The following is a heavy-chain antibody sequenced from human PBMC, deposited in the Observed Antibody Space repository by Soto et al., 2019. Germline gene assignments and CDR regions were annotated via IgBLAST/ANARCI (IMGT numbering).Heavy chain of an antibody. CDR1: GFTLSSYA. CDR3: AKGEREYRLPFGDG. Sequence: PGGARRLSCAASGFTLSSYAMSGVRQAPGKGLEWVSAISGSGGSTYDADSVKGRFTTSRDNSKNTLYLQMNSLRAEDTAVYYCAKGEREYRLPFGDGWGQGTLVTLSS. V-gene: IGHV3-23*01. D-gene: IGHD3-10*01. J-gene: IGHJ4*02. CDR2: ISGSGGST.